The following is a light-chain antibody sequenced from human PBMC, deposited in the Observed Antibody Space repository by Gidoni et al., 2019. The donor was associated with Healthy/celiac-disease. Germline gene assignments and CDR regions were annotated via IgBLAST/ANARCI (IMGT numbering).Light chain of an antibody. CDR3: QSYDSSLSAVV. J-gene: IGLJ2*01. V-gene: IGLV1-40*01. CDR2: GNS. CDR1: SSNIGAGYD. Sequence: QYVLTQPPSVSGAPGQRVTISCTGSSSNIGAGYDVHWYQQLPGTAPKPLIYGNSNRPSGVPDRFSGAKSGTSASLATTGLQAEDEADYYCQSYDSSLSAVVFGGGTKLTVL.